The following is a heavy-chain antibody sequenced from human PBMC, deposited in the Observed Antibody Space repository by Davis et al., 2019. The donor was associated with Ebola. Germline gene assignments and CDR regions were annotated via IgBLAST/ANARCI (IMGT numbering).Heavy chain of an antibody. CDR1: GFTFSSYW. CDR2: ISSSSSTI. D-gene: IGHD5-18*01. CDR3: ARDWVDTAMALLYYYYGMDV. Sequence: GGSLRLSCAASGFTFSSYWMNWVRQAPGKGLEWVSYISSSSSTIYYADSVKGRVTISRDNAKNSLYLQMNSLRAEDTAVYYCARDWVDTAMALLYYYYGMDVWGKGTTVTVSS. J-gene: IGHJ6*04. V-gene: IGHV3-48*04.